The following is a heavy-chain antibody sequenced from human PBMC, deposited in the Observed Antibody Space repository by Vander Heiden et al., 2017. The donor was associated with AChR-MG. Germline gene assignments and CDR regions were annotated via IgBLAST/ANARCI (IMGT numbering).Heavy chain of an antibody. D-gene: IGHD6-19*01. CDR3: ASTGGSGWYGRDY. Sequence: QLQLQESGPGLVKPSETLSLTCTVPGGPISSSSYYWGWIRQPPGKGLEWIGSIYYSGSTYYNPSLKSRVTISVDTSKNQFSLKLSSVTAADTAVYYCASTGGSGWYGRDYWGQGTLVTVSS. J-gene: IGHJ4*02. V-gene: IGHV4-39*01. CDR2: IYYSGST. CDR1: GGPISSSSYY.